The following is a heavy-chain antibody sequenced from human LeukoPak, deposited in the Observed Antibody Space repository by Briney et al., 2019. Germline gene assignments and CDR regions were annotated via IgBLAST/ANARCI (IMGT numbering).Heavy chain of an antibody. J-gene: IGHJ4*02. CDR2: IYYSGST. Sequence: SETLSLTCTVSGGSISSYYWSWIRQPPGKGLEWIGYIYYSGSTNYNPALKSRVTISVDTSKNQFSRNLRSVSTADTAVYYCARGGCQQIMYWGQGTLVTVSS. CDR1: GGSISSYY. V-gene: IGHV4-59*01. CDR3: ARGGCQQIMY. D-gene: IGHD2-8*01.